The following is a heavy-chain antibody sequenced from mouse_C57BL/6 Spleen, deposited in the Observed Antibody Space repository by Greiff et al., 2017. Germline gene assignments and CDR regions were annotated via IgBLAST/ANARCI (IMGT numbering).Heavy chain of an antibody. V-gene: IGHV5-16*01. Sequence: EVMLVESEGGLVQPGSSMKLSCTASGFTFSDHYMAWVRQVPEKGLEWVANINYDGSSTYYLDSLKSRFIISRDNAKNILYLQMSSLKSEDTATYYCAREETGTGAMDYWGQGTSVTVSS. D-gene: IGHD3-3*01. CDR3: AREETGTGAMDY. CDR1: GFTFSDHY. CDR2: INYDGSST. J-gene: IGHJ4*01.